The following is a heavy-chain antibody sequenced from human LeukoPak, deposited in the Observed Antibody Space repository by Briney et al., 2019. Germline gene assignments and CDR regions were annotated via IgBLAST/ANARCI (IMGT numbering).Heavy chain of an antibody. V-gene: IGHV1-8*01. CDR3: AIRTSRGVSGSSYFAS. CDR2: MNPNSGNT. CDR1: VYTFSIYG. Sequence: ASVNVSFKSSVYTFSIYGINWVRQAAGQGPEWMGLMNPNSGNTAYAQNFQGRVIMTRTTSISTASMELSSLRFEDTAVFYCAIRTSRGVSGSSYFASWGQGTLVTVSS. D-gene: IGHD3-10*01. J-gene: IGHJ4*02.